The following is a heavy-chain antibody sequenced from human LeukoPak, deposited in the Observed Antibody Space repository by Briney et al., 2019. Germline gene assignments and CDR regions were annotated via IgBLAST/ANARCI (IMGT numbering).Heavy chain of an antibody. V-gene: IGHV3-53*01. D-gene: IGHD3-22*01. CDR2: IYRDGTT. Sequence: GGSLRLSCAASGLTVSSNYMSWVRQAPGKGLEWVSDIYRDGTTFYADSLKGRFTISRDNSRNTLYLQMISLRAEDTAVYSCARHLHYDSGAFDIWGQGTMVAVSS. CDR1: GLTVSSNY. J-gene: IGHJ3*02. CDR3: ARHLHYDSGAFDI.